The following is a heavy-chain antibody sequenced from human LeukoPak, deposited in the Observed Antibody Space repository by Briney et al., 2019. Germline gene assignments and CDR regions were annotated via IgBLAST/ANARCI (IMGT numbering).Heavy chain of an antibody. Sequence: PGRSLRLSCAASGFTFSSYAMHWVRQAPGKGLEWVAVISYDGSNKYYADSVKGRFTISRDNSKNTLYLQMNSLRAEDTAVYYCAESGLRGATTAGYFDYWGQGTLVTVSS. V-gene: IGHV3-30-3*01. D-gene: IGHD1-26*01. CDR3: AESGLRGATTAGYFDY. J-gene: IGHJ4*02. CDR2: ISYDGSNK. CDR1: GFTFSSYA.